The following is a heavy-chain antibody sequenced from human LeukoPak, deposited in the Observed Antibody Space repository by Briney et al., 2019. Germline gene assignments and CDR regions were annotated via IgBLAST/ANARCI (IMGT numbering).Heavy chain of an antibody. CDR2: IIPIFGTA. CDR3: ARDYHYCNSTSCYLDDAFDI. J-gene: IGHJ3*02. D-gene: IGHD2-2*01. V-gene: IGHV1-69*13. CDR1: GGTFSSYA. Sequence: ASVKVSCKASGGTFSSYAISWVRQAPGQGLEWMGGIIPIFGTANYAQKFQGRVAITADESTSTAYMELSSLRSEDTAVYYCARDYHYCNSTSCYLDDAFDIWGQGTMVTVSS.